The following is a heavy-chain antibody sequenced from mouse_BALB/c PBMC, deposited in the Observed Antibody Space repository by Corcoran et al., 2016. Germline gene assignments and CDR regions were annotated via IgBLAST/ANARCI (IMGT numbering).Heavy chain of an antibody. CDR1: GYTFTTAG. D-gene: IGHD4-1*01. J-gene: IGHJ1*01. CDR2: INTHSGVP. V-gene: IGHV9-4*02. CDR3: ARGTGTGLHWYFYV. Sequence: QIQLVQSGPELKKPGETVRISYKASGYTFTTAGMQWVQKMPGKGLKWIGWINTHSGVPKYAEDFKGRFAFSLETSASTAYLQRSNLKNEDTATYFGARGTGTGLHWYFYVWGAMTAVTVSA.